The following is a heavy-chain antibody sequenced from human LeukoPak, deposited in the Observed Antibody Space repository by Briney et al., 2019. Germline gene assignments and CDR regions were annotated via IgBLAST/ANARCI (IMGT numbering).Heavy chain of an antibody. CDR3: ARDVGDYACDY. Sequence: ASVKVSCKASGYTFTNYAMHWVRQAPGQRLEWMGWINAGNGNTKYSQKFQGRVTISRDTSASTAYIELSSLRSEDTAVYYCARDVGDYACDYWGQGTLVTVSS. V-gene: IGHV1-3*01. J-gene: IGHJ4*02. D-gene: IGHD4-17*01. CDR2: INAGNGNT. CDR1: GYTFTNYA.